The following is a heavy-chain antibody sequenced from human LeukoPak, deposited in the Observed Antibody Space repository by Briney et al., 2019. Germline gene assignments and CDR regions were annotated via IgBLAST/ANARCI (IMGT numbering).Heavy chain of an antibody. V-gene: IGHV3-21*01. CDR2: ISSKSNYI. CDR3: VRVIAVTGTAPKYDFDL. J-gene: IGHJ2*01. CDR1: GFTFSDYS. D-gene: IGHD6-19*01. Sequence: GGSLRLSCAASGFTFSDYSINWVRQAPGKGLEWVSSISSKSNYIYYADSVKGRFTISRDNAKNSLYLQMNSLRAEDTAVYYCVRVIAVTGTAPKYDFDLWGRGTLVSVSS.